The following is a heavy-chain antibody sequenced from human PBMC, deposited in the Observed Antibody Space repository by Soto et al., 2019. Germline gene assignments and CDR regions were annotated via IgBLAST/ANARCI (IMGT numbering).Heavy chain of an antibody. CDR1: GFTFSNYW. CDR2: IKGDGTEI. Sequence: EVQLVESGGGLVQPGGSLRLSCAASGFTFSNYWMSWVRQAPGKGLEWVANIKGDGTEIHYLDTVKGRFTTSRDDAKNSLDQQSRYLGVEDTAVHYCAMHNGCDYGYWGPGTVVDVS. D-gene: IGHD4-17*01. J-gene: IGHJ1*01. CDR3: AMHNGCDYGY. V-gene: IGHV3-7*02.